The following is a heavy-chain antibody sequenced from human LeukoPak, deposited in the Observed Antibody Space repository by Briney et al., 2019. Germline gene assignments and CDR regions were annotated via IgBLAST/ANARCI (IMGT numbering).Heavy chain of an antibody. CDR3: ARDLGLKSYYGMDV. D-gene: IGHD4-11*01. V-gene: IGHV1-8*01. J-gene: IGHJ6*02. CDR1: GFTFTSYD. CDR2: MNPNNGNT. Sequence: GASVKVSCKASGFTFTSYDINWVRQASGQGLEWMGWMNPNNGNTGYAQKFQGRVTMTRDTSASTAYMELSSLRSEDTAVYYCARDLGLKSYYGMDVWGQGTTVTVSS.